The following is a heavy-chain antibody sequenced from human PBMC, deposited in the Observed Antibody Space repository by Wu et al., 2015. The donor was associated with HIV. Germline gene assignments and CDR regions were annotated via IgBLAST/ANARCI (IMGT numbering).Heavy chain of an antibody. J-gene: IGHJ4*02. CDR2: INPSTGGT. Sequence: QVQLVQSGAEVKKPGASVKVSCKASGYTFTGYYIHWVRQAPGQGLEWMGWINPSTGGTKYTQRFQGRVTMTRTMSVSTAYMELSSLISDDTAVYYCARGRSVATTKYCFDYWGQGTLVTVSS. CDR3: ARGRSVATTKYCFDY. CDR1: GYTFTGYY. V-gene: IGHV1-2*02. D-gene: IGHD5-24*01.